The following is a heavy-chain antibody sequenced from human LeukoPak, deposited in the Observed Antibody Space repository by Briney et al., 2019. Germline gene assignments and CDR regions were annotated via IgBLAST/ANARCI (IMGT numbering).Heavy chain of an antibody. D-gene: IGHD6-13*01. CDR1: GFSFDDYG. J-gene: IGHJ3*01. CDR2: ISWNSYRT. Sequence: GRSLRLSCVGSGFSFDDYGMFWVRHAPGKGLEWVAGISWNSYRTGFGDSVKGRFTISRDNSKNTLYLQMSSLRADDTAIYYCAKAITGYQQQVFRVRLDAFDLWGQGTMVTVSS. CDR3: AKAITGYQQQVFRVRLDAFDL. V-gene: IGHV3-9*01.